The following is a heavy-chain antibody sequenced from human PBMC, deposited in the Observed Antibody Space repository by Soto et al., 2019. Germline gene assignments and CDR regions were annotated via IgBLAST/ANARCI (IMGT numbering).Heavy chain of an antibody. CDR2: IYSGGST. D-gene: IGHD3-9*01. V-gene: IGHV3-66*01. CDR1: GFTVSSNY. J-gene: IGHJ4*02. Sequence: GGSLRLSCAASGFTVSSNYMSWVRQAPGKGLEWVSVIYSGGSTYYADSVKGRFTISRDNSKNTLYLQMNSLRAEDTAVYYCARDLGLTGPRLSFDYWGQGTLVTVSS. CDR3: ARDLGLTGPRLSFDY.